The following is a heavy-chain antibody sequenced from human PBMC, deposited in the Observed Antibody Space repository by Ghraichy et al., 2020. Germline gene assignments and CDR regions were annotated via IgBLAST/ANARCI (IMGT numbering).Heavy chain of an antibody. CDR3: ARIKTEYDAFDI. V-gene: IGHV4-34*01. D-gene: IGHD6-6*01. Sequence: ESLNISCAVYGGSFSGYYWSWIRQPPGKGLEWIGEINHSGSTNYNPSLKSRVTISVDTSKNQFSLKLSSVTAADTAVYYCARIKTEYDAFDIWGQGTMVTVSS. J-gene: IGHJ3*02. CDR2: INHSGST. CDR1: GGSFSGYY.